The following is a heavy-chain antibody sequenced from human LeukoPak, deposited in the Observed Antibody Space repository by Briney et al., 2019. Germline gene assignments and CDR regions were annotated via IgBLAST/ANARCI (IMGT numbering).Heavy chain of an antibody. V-gene: IGHV1-2*02. D-gene: IGHD1-26*01. CDR2: INPNSGGT. CDR3: ARRGLIVGATPPGRKWFDP. Sequence: ASVKVSCKASGYTFTSYGISWVRQAPGQGLEWMGWINPNSGGTNYAQKFQGRVTMTRDTSISTAYMELSRLRSDDTAVYYCARRGLIVGATPPGRKWFDPWGQGTLVTVSS. CDR1: GYTFTSYG. J-gene: IGHJ5*02.